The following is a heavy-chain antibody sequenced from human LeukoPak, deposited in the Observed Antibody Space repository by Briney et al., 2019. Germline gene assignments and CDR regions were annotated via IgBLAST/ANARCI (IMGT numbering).Heavy chain of an antibody. Sequence: PSETLSLTCAVDGGSFSGYYWSWIRQPPGKWLEWIGEINHSGSTNYNPSLKSRVTISVDTSKNQFSLKLSSVTAADTAVYYCARGRRYDFWSGYYRWWGQGTLVTVSS. D-gene: IGHD3-3*01. J-gene: IGHJ4*02. V-gene: IGHV4-34*01. CDR3: ARGRRYDFWSGYYRW. CDR1: GGSFSGYY. CDR2: INHSGST.